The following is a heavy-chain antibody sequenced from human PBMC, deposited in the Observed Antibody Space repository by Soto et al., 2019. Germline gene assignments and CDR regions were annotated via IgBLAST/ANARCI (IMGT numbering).Heavy chain of an antibody. D-gene: IGHD4-17*01. CDR1: GFTFSSYA. Sequence: GGSLRLSCAASGFTFSSYAMHWVRQAPGKGLEWVAVISYDGSNKYYADSVKGRFTISRDNSKNTLYLQMNSLRAEDTAVYYCARPLRDYYYYYGMDVWGQGTTVTSP. CDR3: ARPLRDYYYYYGMDV. J-gene: IGHJ6*02. CDR2: ISYDGSNK. V-gene: IGHV3-30-3*01.